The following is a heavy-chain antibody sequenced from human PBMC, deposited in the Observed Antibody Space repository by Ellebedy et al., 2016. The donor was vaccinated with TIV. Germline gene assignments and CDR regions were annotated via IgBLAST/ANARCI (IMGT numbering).Heavy chain of an antibody. CDR1: GFTFNTYH. Sequence: GESLKISCAGSGFTFNTYHMNWVRQAPGKGLEWVSSISISSSYIYYADSVKGRFTISRDNVKNSLYLQMNSLRAEDTAVYYCAREGTMIALEVFYFDYWGQGTLVTVSS. J-gene: IGHJ4*02. CDR2: ISISSSYI. D-gene: IGHD3-22*01. V-gene: IGHV3-21*01. CDR3: AREGTMIALEVFYFDY.